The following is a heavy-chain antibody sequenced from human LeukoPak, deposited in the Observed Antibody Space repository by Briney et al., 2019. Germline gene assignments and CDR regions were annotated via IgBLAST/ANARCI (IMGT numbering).Heavy chain of an antibody. V-gene: IGHV4-59*01. J-gene: IGHJ4*02. CDR2: IYYSGST. CDR1: GVSISSYY. D-gene: IGHD4-11*01. Sequence: SETLSLTCTVSGVSISSYYWSWIRQPPGKGLEWIGYIYYSGSTDYNPSLKSRVTISVDTSKNQFSLKLSSVTAADTAVYYCAREGVTKYYFDYWGQGTLVSVSS. CDR3: AREGVTKYYFDY.